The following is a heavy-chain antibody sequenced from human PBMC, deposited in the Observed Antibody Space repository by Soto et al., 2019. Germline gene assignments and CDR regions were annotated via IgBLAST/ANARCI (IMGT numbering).Heavy chain of an antibody. Sequence: QVHLVQAGAEVKKPGASVKVSCKASGYTFTSYGITWVRQAPGQGLEWMGWISAHNGNTDYAQKLQGRVIVTRDTSTSTAYMELRSLRSDDTAVYYCARGRYGDYWGQGALVTVSS. CDR3: ARGRYGDY. CDR1: GYTFTSYG. V-gene: IGHV1-18*01. CDR2: ISAHNGNT. D-gene: IGHD1-1*01. J-gene: IGHJ4*02.